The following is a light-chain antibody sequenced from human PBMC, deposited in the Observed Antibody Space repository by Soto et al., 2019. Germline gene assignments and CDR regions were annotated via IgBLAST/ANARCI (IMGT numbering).Light chain of an antibody. CDR3: QHYNNWPPYT. V-gene: IGKV3-15*01. Sequence: EIVMTQCPAPLSVSPGERATLSCRASQSISSHLAWYQQKPGQAPRLLIYGASSRASGIPARFRGIWSGTEFTNTISSLQSEDFAVYAWQHYNNWPPYTFGHGTNLEIK. J-gene: IGKJ2*01. CDR1: QSISSH. CDR2: GAS.